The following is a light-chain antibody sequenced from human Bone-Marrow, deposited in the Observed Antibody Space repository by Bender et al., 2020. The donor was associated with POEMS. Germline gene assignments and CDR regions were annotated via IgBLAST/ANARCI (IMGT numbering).Light chain of an antibody. CDR3: FSYANTVTFA. J-gene: IGLJ2*01. Sequence: QSALTQPASVSGSPGQTIAISCTGTSSDVGGYDSVSWYQQHAGKDPKLIIYDVSDRPSGVSNRFSASKSGNTASLTISGLQAEDEADYYCFSYANTVTFAFGGGTKLTVL. V-gene: IGLV2-14*03. CDR2: DVS. CDR1: SSDVGGYDS.